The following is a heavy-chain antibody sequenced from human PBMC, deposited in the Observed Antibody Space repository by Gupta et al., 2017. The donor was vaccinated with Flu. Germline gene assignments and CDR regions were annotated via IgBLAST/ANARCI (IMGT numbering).Heavy chain of an antibody. CDR3: AGGILPAASPEPLSVQFDY. J-gene: IGHJ4*02. Sequence: KGLEWIGSIYYSGSTYYNPSLKSRVTISVDTSKNQFSLKLCSVTAADTAVYYCAGGILPAASPEPLSVQFDYWGQGTLVTVSS. V-gene: IGHV4-39*01. CDR2: IYYSGST. D-gene: IGHD2-2*01.